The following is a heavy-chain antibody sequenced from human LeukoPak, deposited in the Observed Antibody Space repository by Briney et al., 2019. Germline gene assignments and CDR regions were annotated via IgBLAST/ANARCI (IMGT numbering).Heavy chain of an antibody. D-gene: IGHD3-3*01. CDR3: ARPTNYDFWSGASPGTFDI. Sequence: PGGSLRLSCAASGFTFSSYSMNWVRQAPGKGLEWASAISSSSSYIYYADSVKGRFTISRDNAKNSLYLQMNSLRAEDTAVYYCARPTNYDFWSGASPGTFDIWGQGTMVTVSS. V-gene: IGHV3-21*01. CDR2: ISSSSSYI. CDR1: GFTFSSYS. J-gene: IGHJ3*02.